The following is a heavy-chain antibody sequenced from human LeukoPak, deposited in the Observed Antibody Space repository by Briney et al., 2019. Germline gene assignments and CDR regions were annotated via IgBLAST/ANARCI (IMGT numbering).Heavy chain of an antibody. J-gene: IGHJ5*02. CDR2: IIPIFGTA. V-gene: IGHV1-69*13. CDR3: ARGYYDFWSGYYSDVSGWFDP. CDR1: GGTFSSYA. D-gene: IGHD3-3*01. Sequence: SVKVSCKASGGTFSSYAISWVRQAPGQGLEWMGGIIPIFGTANYAQKSQGRVTITADESTSTAYMELSSLRSEDMAVYYCARGYYDFWSGYYSDVSGWFDPWGQGTLVTVSS.